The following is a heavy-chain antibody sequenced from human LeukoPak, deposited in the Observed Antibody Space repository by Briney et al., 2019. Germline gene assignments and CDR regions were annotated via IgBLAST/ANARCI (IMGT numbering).Heavy chain of an antibody. V-gene: IGHV4-61*05. CDR2: IYYSGST. J-gene: IGHJ4*02. D-gene: IGHD3-22*01. Sequence: SETLSLTCTVSGGSISSSSYYWGWIRQPPGKGLEWIGYIYYSGSTNYNPSLKSRVTISVDTSKNQFSLKLSSVTAADTAVYYCASWWGYDSSGYEYWGQGTLVTVSS. CDR1: GGSISSSSYY. CDR3: ASWWGYDSSGYEY.